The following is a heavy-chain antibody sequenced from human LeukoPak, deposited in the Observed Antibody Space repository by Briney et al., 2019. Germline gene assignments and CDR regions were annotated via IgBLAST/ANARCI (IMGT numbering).Heavy chain of an antibody. CDR1: GGSISSYY. Sequence: SETLSLTCTVSGGSISSYYWSWIRQPPGKGLEWIGYIYYSGSTNYNPSLKSRVTMSVDTSKNQFSLKLSSVTAADTAVYYCARGGWAPDYYYYYYMDVWGKGTTVTVSS. D-gene: IGHD6-19*01. CDR2: IYYSGST. CDR3: ARGGWAPDYYYYYYMDV. J-gene: IGHJ6*03. V-gene: IGHV4-59*12.